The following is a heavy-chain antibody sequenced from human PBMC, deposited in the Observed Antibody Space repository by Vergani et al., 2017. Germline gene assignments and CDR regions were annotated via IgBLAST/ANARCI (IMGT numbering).Heavy chain of an antibody. Sequence: QVQLQESGPGLVKPSQTLSLTCTVSGGSINSHNYYWSWIRQPAGKGLEWIGRIHTSGSTNYNPSLKSRVTMSEDTSKNQFSLNLTSMTAADTAVYFCARGSCLGGSCYNPLFDYWGQGILVTVAS. CDR2: IHTSGST. V-gene: IGHV4-61*02. CDR3: ARGSCLGGSCYNPLFDY. CDR1: GGSINSHNYY. J-gene: IGHJ4*02. D-gene: IGHD2-15*01.